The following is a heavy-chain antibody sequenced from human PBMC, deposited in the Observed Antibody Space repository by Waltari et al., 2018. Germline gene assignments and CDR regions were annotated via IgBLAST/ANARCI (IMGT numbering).Heavy chain of an antibody. Sequence: QLQLQESGPGLVKPSGTLSLTCDVSGDSMSSTYWWSWVRQSPGKGLEWIGQVHGSGKTNYNPSFASRVSVALHTSANQFSLKVTSATAADTAIYYCGRDRGRGLYLDSRGQGTLVTVSP. CDR3: GRDRGRGLYLDS. V-gene: IGHV4-4*02. CDR2: VHGSGKT. J-gene: IGHJ4*02. D-gene: IGHD2-15*01. CDR1: GDSMSSTYW.